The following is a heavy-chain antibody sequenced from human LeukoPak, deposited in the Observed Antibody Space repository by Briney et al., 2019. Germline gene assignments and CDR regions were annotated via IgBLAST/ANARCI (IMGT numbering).Heavy chain of an antibody. CDR2: ISGSGGST. CDR3: AKTGDSSGWTLY. V-gene: IGHV3-23*01. D-gene: IGHD6-19*01. CDR1: GFIFSSYA. J-gene: IGHJ4*02. Sequence: GGSLRLSCAASGFIFSSYAMSWVRQAPGKGLEWVSAISGSGGSTYYADSVKGRFTISRDNSKNTLYLQVNSLRAEDTAVYYCAKTGDSSGWTLYWGQGTLVAVSS.